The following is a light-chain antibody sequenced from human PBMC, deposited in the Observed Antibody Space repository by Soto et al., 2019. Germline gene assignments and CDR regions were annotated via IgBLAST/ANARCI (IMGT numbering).Light chain of an antibody. CDR2: GAS. CDR1: QSVTGSY. J-gene: IGKJ1*01. CDR3: QQYGISPSWT. Sequence: EVVLTQSPGTLSLSPGESATLSCRARQSVTGSYLAWYQQKPGQAPRLLIYGASSRATGIPDRFSGSGSGTDFTLTISRLEPEDFAVYYCQQYGISPSWTFGQGTKVEIK. V-gene: IGKV3-20*01.